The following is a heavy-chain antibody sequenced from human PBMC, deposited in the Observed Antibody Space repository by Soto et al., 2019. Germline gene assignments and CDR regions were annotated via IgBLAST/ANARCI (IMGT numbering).Heavy chain of an antibody. Sequence: SETLSLTCGVSGDSISNSRFYWSWIRQPPGKGLEWIGYMYNTGSTVYNPSFKSRVTISVDTSKNQFSLKLNSVTAADTAVYYCARDLWGYCGTDCYPLDVWGQGTTVTVSS. D-gene: IGHD2-21*02. CDR2: MYNTGST. J-gene: IGHJ6*02. V-gene: IGHV4-61*01. CDR3: ARDLWGYCGTDCYPLDV. CDR1: GDSISNSRFY.